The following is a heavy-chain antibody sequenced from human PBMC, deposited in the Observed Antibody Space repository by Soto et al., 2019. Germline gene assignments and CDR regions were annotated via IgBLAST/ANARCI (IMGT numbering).Heavy chain of an antibody. CDR2: IYYSGST. Sequence: PSETLSLTCTVSGGSISSGGYYWSWIRQHPGKGLEWIGYIYYSGSTNYNPSLKSRVTISVDTSKNQFSLKLTSVTAADTAVYYWARDKIPGLFDYWGQGTLVTVSS. J-gene: IGHJ4*02. CDR1: GGSISSGGYY. CDR3: ARDKIPGLFDY. V-gene: IGHV4-31*02. D-gene: IGHD2-21*01.